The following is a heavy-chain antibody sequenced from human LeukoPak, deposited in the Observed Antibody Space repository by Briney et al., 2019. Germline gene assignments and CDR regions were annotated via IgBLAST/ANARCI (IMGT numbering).Heavy chain of an antibody. D-gene: IGHD6-6*01. J-gene: IGHJ5*02. CDR1: VYTFTTYG. CDR2: ISAYNGNT. CDR3: ARDMIAVRPNWFDP. V-gene: IGHV1-18*01. Sequence: ASVKVSCTASVYTFTTYGISWVRQAPGQGLEWMGWISAYNGNTNYAQKLQGRVTMTTDTSTGTAYMELRSLRSDDTAVYYCARDMIAVRPNWFDPWGQGTLVTVSS.